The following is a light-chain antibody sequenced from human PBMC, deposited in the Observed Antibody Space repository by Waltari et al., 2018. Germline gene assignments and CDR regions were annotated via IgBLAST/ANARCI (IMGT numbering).Light chain of an antibody. CDR1: QSVSSN. J-gene: IGKJ1*01. V-gene: IGKV3-15*01. Sequence: EIVMTQSPATLSVSPGERATLPCRASQSVSSNLAWYQQTPGLAPRLLIFGASTRATAIPARFSGSGSKTEFTLTISSMQSEDFAVYHCQQYQNWPPTFGQGTKVEIK. CDR2: GAS. CDR3: QQYQNWPPT.